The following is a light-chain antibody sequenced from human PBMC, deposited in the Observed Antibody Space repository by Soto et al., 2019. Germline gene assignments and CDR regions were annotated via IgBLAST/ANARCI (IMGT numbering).Light chain of an antibody. J-gene: IGKJ1*01. CDR3: QHYNSYSEA. CDR2: KAS. V-gene: IGKV1-5*03. Sequence: DIQMTQSPSTLSGSVGDRVTITCRASQTISSWLAWYQQKPGKAPKLLIYKASTLKSGVPSRFSGSGSGKEFTLTIRTLQPDDFATYYCQHYNSYSEAFGQGAKVDIK. CDR1: QTISSW.